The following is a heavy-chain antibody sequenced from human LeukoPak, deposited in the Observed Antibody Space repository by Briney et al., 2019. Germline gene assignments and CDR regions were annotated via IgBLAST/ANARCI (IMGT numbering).Heavy chain of an antibody. Sequence: PGGSLRLSCAVSGFTFTNAWMTWVRQAPGKGLEWVGCVRAKTDGGTTEYAAPVKGRFSISRDDSTNTVYLQMNSLITEDTAIYYCAADTPVPLAQIDYWGQGALVTVSS. V-gene: IGHV3-15*01. CDR3: AADTPVPLAQIDY. CDR2: VRAKTDGGTT. D-gene: IGHD2/OR15-2a*01. J-gene: IGHJ4*02. CDR1: GFTFTNAW.